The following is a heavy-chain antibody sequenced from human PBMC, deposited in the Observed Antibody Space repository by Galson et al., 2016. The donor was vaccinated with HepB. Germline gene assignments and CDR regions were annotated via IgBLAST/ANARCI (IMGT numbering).Heavy chain of an antibody. CDR2: ISTGGTTI. D-gene: IGHD2-21*02. V-gene: IGHV3-48*04. CDR1: GFTFSLYS. J-gene: IGHJ2*01. Sequence: SLRLSCAASGFTFSLYSMYWVRQAPGKGLDWVSYISTGGTTIYYADSVKGRFTISRDNAKNLLYLQMNSLRVEGTAVYYCARDPYCGGDCNSPRDFDLWGRGTLVTVSS. CDR3: ARDPYCGGDCNSPRDFDL.